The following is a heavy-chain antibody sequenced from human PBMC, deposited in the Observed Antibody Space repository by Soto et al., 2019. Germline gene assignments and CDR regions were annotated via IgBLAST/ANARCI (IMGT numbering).Heavy chain of an antibody. CDR3: AREGNLGRWLQPLDF. V-gene: IGHV4-59*01. CDR2: FYYSGST. D-gene: IGHD5-12*01. J-gene: IGHJ4*02. CDR1: GGSISSYY. Sequence: SETLSLTCTVSGGSISSYYWSWIRQPPGKGLEWIGYFYYSGSTNYNPSLKSRVTISVDTSKNQFSLKLSSVTAADTAKYFCAREGNLGRWLQPLDFWGQGTLVTVSS.